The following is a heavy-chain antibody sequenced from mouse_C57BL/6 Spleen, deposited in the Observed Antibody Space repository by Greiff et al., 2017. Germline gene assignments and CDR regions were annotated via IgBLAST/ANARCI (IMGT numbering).Heavy chain of an antibody. CDR1: GFTFSDYG. V-gene: IGHV5-17*01. CDR3: ARRWLRDWYFDV. CDR2: ISSGSSTI. Sequence: EVKVVESGGGLVKPGGSLTLSCAASGFTFSDYGMHWVRQAPEQGLEWVAYISSGSSTIYYADTVQGRFTIYRDNAKNTLFLQMTSLRSEDTAMYYCARRWLRDWYFDVWGTGTTVTVSS. D-gene: IGHD2-2*01. J-gene: IGHJ1*03.